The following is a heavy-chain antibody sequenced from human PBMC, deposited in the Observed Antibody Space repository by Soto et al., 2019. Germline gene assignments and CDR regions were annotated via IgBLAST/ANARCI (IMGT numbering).Heavy chain of an antibody. D-gene: IGHD3-10*01. CDR2: MNPDSENT. CDR3: TRTQFEFGSYVGLEV. Sequence: QVHLVQSGAEVKQPGASVRVSCKASGYTFTNYDITWVRQATGQGLEWMGWMNPDSENTGSPQKFQGRVTMTVNTSINTAYMELTSLRSEDTAVYYCTRTQFEFGSYVGLEVRGQGTRVTVS. J-gene: IGHJ6*02. CDR1: GYTFTNYD. V-gene: IGHV1-8*01.